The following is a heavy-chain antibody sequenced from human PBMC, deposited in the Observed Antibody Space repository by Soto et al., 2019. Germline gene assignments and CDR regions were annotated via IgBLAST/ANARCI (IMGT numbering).Heavy chain of an antibody. Sequence: QVQLVEAGGGVIQPGGSLTVSCAASGFTFSGYGMHWVRQAPGKGLGWVALIWYDGTKKYYSDPMNGQLTISRDNSKNTVYLQMNSLRAEDTAVYYCAKGMSNSDNWGQGTLVTVSS. CDR2: IWYDGTKK. V-gene: IGHV3-33*06. CDR1: GFTFSGYG. CDR3: AKGMSNSDN. J-gene: IGHJ4*02.